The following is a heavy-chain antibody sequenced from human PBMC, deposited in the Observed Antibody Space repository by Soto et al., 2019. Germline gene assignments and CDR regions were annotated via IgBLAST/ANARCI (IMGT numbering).Heavy chain of an antibody. Sequence: SETLSLTCTVSGGSISSYYWSWIRQPPGKGLEWIGYIYYSGSTNYNPPLKSRVTISVDTSKNQFSLKLSSVTAADTAVYYCARYCSGGSCYSDWFDPWGQGTLVTVSS. CDR1: GGSISSYY. D-gene: IGHD2-15*01. V-gene: IGHV4-59*08. CDR3: ARYCSGGSCYSDWFDP. CDR2: IYYSGST. J-gene: IGHJ5*02.